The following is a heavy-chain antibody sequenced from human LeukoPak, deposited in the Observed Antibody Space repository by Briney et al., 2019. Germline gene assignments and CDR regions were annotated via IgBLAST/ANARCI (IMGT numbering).Heavy chain of an antibody. CDR1: GGSFSGYY. CDR3: ATTLANWGWFDP. J-gene: IGHJ5*02. Sequence: SETLSLTCAVYGGSFSGYYWSWIRQPPGKGLEWIGEINHSGSTYYNPSLKSRVTISVDTSKNQFSLKLSSVTAADTAVYYCATTLANWGWFDPWGQGTLVTVSS. V-gene: IGHV4-34*01. CDR2: INHSGST. D-gene: IGHD7-27*01.